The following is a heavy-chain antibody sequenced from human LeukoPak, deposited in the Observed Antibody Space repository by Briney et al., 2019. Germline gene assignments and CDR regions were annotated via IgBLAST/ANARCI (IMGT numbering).Heavy chain of an antibody. CDR2: ISGSGGST. D-gene: IGHD3-22*01. J-gene: IGHJ4*02. V-gene: IGHV3-23*01. CDR1: GFTFSSYA. Sequence: GGSLRLSCAASGFTFSSYAMSWVRQAPGKGLEWVSAISGSGGSTCYADSVKGRFTISRGNSKNTLYLQMNSLRAEDTAVYYCAKDPGEYYDSSGYYYEDYWGQGTLVTVSS. CDR3: AKDPGEYYDSSGYYYEDY.